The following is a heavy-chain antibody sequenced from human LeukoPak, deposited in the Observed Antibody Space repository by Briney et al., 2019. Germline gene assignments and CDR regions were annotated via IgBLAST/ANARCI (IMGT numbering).Heavy chain of an antibody. J-gene: IGHJ6*02. Sequence: SVKVSCKASGGTFSSYAISWVRQAPGQGLEWMGRIIPILGIANYAQKFQGRVTITADKSTSTAYMELSSLRSEDTAVYYCATPGPPAQVAGLTPAMLDALAVWGQGTTVIVSS. D-gene: IGHD3-10*02. CDR1: GGTFSSYA. CDR2: IIPILGIA. V-gene: IGHV1-69*04. CDR3: ATPGPPAQVAGLTPAMLDALAV.